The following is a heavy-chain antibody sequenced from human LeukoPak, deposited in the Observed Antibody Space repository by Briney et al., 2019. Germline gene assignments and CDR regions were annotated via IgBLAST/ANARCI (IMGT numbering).Heavy chain of an antibody. Sequence: ASVKVSCKASGYTFTGYYMHWVRQAPGQGLEWMGWINPNSGGTNYAQKFQGRVTMTRDASISTAYMELRRLRSDETAVYYCAFQLFGSGMDVWGQGTTVTVSS. CDR1: GYTFTGYY. CDR2: INPNSGGT. V-gene: IGHV1-2*02. J-gene: IGHJ6*02. D-gene: IGHD3-10*02. CDR3: AFQLFGSGMDV.